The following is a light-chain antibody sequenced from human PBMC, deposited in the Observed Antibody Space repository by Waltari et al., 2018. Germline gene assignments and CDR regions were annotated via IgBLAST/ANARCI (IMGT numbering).Light chain of an antibody. Sequence: QSGLTQPPSVSGAPGQRVTIPCTGSSSTIAAGYDVHWYQLLPGTAPKLLIYGNSNRPSGVPDRFSGSKSGTSASLAITGLQAEDEADYYCQSYDSSLSGSIFGGGTKLTVL. CDR1: SSTIAAGYD. J-gene: IGLJ2*01. CDR2: GNS. V-gene: IGLV1-40*01. CDR3: QSYDSSLSGSI.